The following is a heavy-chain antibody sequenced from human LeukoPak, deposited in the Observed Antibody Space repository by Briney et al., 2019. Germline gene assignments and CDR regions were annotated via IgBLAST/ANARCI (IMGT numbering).Heavy chain of an antibody. CDR2: VYSNGTT. V-gene: IGHV4-4*07. D-gene: IGHD2-2*01. CDR1: GGSIGSYY. Sequence: SETLSLTCTVSGGSIGSYYWSWIRQPAGEGLEWIGRVYSNGTTNYNPSLQSRVTMSVDSSKNQFSLKLNSVTAADTAVYYCARGRYCTTTSCTYWYFDLWGRGTLVTVSS. CDR3: ARGRYCTTTSCTYWYFDL. J-gene: IGHJ2*01.